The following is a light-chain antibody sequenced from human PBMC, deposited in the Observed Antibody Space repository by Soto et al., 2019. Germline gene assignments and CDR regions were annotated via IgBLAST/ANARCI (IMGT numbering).Light chain of an antibody. CDR1: QSVSRY. J-gene: IGKJ4*01. Sequence: EIVLTQSPATLSLSPGERATLSCRASQSVSRYLAWYQRKPGQAPRLLIYDASNRATGIPARFSGSGSGTDFTLTISSLEPEDFAVYYCQQRSNWLTFGGGTKVEIK. V-gene: IGKV3-11*01. CDR2: DAS. CDR3: QQRSNWLT.